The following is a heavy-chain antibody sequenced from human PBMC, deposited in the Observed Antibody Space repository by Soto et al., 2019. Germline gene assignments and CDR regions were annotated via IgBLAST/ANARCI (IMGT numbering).Heavy chain of an antibody. D-gene: IGHD2-2*01. J-gene: IGHJ6*02. CDR1: GASVSSKSAA. V-gene: IGHV6-1*01. CDR2: TYYRSKWYN. CDR3: ATFLSTTSPDV. Sequence: PSQTLSLTCAISGASVSSKSAAWNWIRQSSSRGLEWLGRTYYRSKWYNDYAVSVKSRITINPDTSKNQFSLQLNSVTPEDTAVYYCATFLSTTSPDVWGQGTTVTVSS.